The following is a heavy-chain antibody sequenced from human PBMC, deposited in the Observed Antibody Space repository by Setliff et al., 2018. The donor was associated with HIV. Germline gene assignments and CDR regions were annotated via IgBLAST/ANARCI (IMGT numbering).Heavy chain of an antibody. Sequence: PSETLSLTCNVSYVSISYNIWWTWVRQAPGKGLEWIGEIYHSDFTNYSPSLKSRVTIAMDKSKNQVSLELRSVTAADTAVYFCATDGYRVPTGLNHWGQGALVTVS. J-gene: IGHJ1*01. D-gene: IGHD6-13*01. CDR3: ATDGYRVPTGLNH. V-gene: IGHV4-4*02. CDR1: YVSISYNIW. CDR2: IYHSDFT.